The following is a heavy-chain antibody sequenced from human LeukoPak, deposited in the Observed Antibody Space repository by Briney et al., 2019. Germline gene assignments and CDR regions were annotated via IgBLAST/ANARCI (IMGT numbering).Heavy chain of an antibody. V-gene: IGHV4-39*01. CDR3: AAFYGSGSHYNVFWFDP. Sequence: SETLSLTCTVSGGSISSSSYYWGWIRQPPGKGLEWIGSIYYSGSTYYNPSLKSRVTISVDASKNQFSLKLSSVTAADTAVYYCAAFYGSGSHYNVFWFDPWGQGTLVTVSS. D-gene: IGHD3-10*01. CDR1: GGSISSSSYY. J-gene: IGHJ5*02. CDR2: IYYSGST.